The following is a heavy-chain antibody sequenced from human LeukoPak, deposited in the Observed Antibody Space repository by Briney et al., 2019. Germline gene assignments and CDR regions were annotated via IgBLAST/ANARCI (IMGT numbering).Heavy chain of an antibody. J-gene: IGHJ4*02. CDR1: GGSISSDRFY. V-gene: IGHV4-61*02. D-gene: IGHD3-16*01. CDR2: IKSSNT. Sequence: PSETLSLTCTVPGGSISSDRFYWTWVRQPAGKGLEWIGRIKSSNTNYNPSLKSRVSISLDTSTNQFSLKLSSLTAADTAVYYCARVPDWTYVPDYWGQGTLVTVSS. CDR3: ARVPDWTYVPDY.